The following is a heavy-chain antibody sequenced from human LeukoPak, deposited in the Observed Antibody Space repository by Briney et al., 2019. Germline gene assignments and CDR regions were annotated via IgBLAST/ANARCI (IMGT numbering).Heavy chain of an antibody. V-gene: IGHV3-23*01. CDR2: IGSSGGST. D-gene: IGHD5-24*01. J-gene: IGHJ3*01. Sequence: GGSLRLSCAASGFNFITAAMTWVRQAPGKGLEWVSLIGSSGGSTYYADSVKGRFTISRDNFNHTLSLQMNSLRVEDAAIYYCVKDIQLSTWGLGTMVTVSS. CDR1: GFNFITAA. CDR3: VKDIQLST.